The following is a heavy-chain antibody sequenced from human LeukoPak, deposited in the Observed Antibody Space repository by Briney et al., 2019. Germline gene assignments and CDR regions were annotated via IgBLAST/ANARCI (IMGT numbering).Heavy chain of an antibody. J-gene: IGHJ2*01. CDR2: IYYSGSA. CDR1: GGSISSSSYY. Sequence: SSETLSLTCTVSGGSISSSSYYWSWIRQPPGKGLEWIGYIYYSGSANYNPSLKSRVTISVDTSKIQFSLRLSSVTAADTAVYYCARGRTGTTSGWYFDLWGRGTLVTVSS. V-gene: IGHV4-61*01. D-gene: IGHD1-7*01. CDR3: ARGRTGTTSGWYFDL.